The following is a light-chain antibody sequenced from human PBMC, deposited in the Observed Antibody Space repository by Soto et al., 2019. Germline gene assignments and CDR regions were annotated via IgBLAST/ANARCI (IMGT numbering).Light chain of an antibody. CDR2: EVN. CDR1: SSDVGVYNY. J-gene: IGLJ3*02. CDR3: SSYTSSSSLV. Sequence: QSALTQPASVSGSPGQSITISCTETSSDVGVYNYVSWYQQHPGKAPKLMIYEVNNRPLGVSNRFSGSKSGNTASLTISGLQAEDEADYYCSSYTSSSSLVFGGGTQLTVL. V-gene: IGLV2-14*01.